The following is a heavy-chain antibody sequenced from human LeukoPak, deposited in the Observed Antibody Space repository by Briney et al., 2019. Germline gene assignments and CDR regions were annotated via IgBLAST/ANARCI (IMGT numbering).Heavy chain of an antibody. CDR3: ARFPALGYYYYYYMDV. J-gene: IGHJ6*03. V-gene: IGHV4-39*07. CDR2: INYSGST. CDR1: GGSISSSSYY. Sequence: SETLSLTCAVSGGSISSSSYYWGWIRQPPGKGLEWIGSINYSGSTYYNPSLKSRVTISVDTSKNQFSLKLSSVTAADTAVYYCARFPALGYYYYYYMDVWGKGTTVTVSS. D-gene: IGHD2-2*01.